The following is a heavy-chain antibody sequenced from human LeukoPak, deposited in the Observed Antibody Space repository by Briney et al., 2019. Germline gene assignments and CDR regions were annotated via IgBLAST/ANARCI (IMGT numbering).Heavy chain of an antibody. CDR1: GFSFSSYC. CDR3: ARALHHYERAYYM. CDR2: IAYDGRNK. J-gene: IGHJ3*02. D-gene: IGHD3-22*01. Sequence: GTSLILSCAASGFSFSSYCMYWVRHAPGKGLEFGEVIAYDGRNKYYADSVKRQFTNSRNNPKNTLHMQMTTLRAQDTAMYFCARALHHYERAYYMWGQGTVVTVSS. V-gene: IGHV3-30*03.